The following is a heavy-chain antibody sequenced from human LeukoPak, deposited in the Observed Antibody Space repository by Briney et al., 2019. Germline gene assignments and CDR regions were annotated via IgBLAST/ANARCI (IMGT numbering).Heavy chain of an antibody. J-gene: IGHJ4*02. CDR1: GGSISSSSYY. D-gene: IGHD3-16*02. Sequence: SETLSLTCTVSGGSISSSSYYWGWIRQPPGKGLEWIGSIYYSGSTYYNPSLKSRVTISVDTSKNQFSLKLSSVTAADTAVYYCARDGPTYDYVWGSYHRKFDYWGQGTLVTVSS. CDR3: ARDGPTYDYVWGSYHRKFDY. CDR2: IYYSGST. V-gene: IGHV4-39*07.